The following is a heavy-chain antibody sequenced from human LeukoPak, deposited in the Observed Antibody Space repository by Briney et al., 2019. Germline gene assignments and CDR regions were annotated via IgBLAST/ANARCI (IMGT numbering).Heavy chain of an antibody. D-gene: IGHD5-18*01. V-gene: IGHV4-59*01. CDR2: IYYSGST. J-gene: IGHJ6*03. CDR1: GGSISSYY. Sequence: SETLSLTCTVSGGSISSYYWSWIRQPPGKGLEWIGYIYYSGSTNYNPSLKSRVTISVDTSKNQFSLKLSSVTAADTAVYYCARGIQLWLPRYHYYMDVWGKGTTVTISS. CDR3: ARGIQLWLPRYHYYMDV.